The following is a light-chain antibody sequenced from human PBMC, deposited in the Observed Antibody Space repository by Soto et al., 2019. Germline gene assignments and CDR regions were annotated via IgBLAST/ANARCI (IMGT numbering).Light chain of an antibody. CDR1: QTVGSDY. V-gene: IGKV3-20*01. CDR3: QQYRTSAQT. CDR2: GAS. Sequence: EFVLTQSPGTLSLSPGESATLSCRASQTVGSDYLAWYQQRPGQAPRLLIYGASSRATGIPDRFSGSGSGTDFTLTISRLEPEDFAVYYCQQYRTSAQTFGQGTQVEIK. J-gene: IGKJ1*01.